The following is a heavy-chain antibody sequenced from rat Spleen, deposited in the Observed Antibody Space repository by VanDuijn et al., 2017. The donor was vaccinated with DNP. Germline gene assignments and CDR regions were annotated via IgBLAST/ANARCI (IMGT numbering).Heavy chain of an antibody. CDR1: GFTFSDYY. Sequence: EVQLVESGGGLVQPGRSLKVSCAASGFTFSDYYMAWVRQVPTKGLEWVASINYDGGSTYYRDSVRGRFTISRDNAKSSLYLQMNSLRSEDTATYYCARRDNNYGFDYWGQGVMVTVSP. D-gene: IGHD1-10*01. CDR3: ARRDNNYGFDY. CDR2: INYDGGST. J-gene: IGHJ2*01. V-gene: IGHV5-20*01.